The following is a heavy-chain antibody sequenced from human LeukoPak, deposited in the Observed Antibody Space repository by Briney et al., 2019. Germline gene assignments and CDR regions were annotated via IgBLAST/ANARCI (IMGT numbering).Heavy chain of an antibody. Sequence: ASVKVSCKASGYTFTGYYMHWVRQAPGQGLEWMGWINPNSGGTNYAQKFQGRVTMTRDTSISTAYMELSRLRSDDTAVYYCARDLGRGYSGYDSLGYWGQGTLVTVSS. D-gene: IGHD5-12*01. J-gene: IGHJ4*02. CDR3: ARDLGRGYSGYDSLGY. V-gene: IGHV1-2*02. CDR2: INPNSGGT. CDR1: GYTFTGYY.